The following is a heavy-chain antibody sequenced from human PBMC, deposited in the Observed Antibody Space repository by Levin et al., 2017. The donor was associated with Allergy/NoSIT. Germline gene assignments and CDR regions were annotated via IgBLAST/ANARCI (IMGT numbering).Heavy chain of an antibody. CDR2: IYYSGST. Sequence: SETLSLTCTVSGGSISSGGYYWSWIRQHPGKGLEWIGYIYYSGSTYYNPSLKSRVTISVDTSKNQFSLKLSSVTAADTAVYYCARGPHIVVVTAEWYFDLWGRGTLVTVSS. J-gene: IGHJ2*01. V-gene: IGHV4-31*03. CDR1: GGSISSGGYY. D-gene: IGHD2-21*02. CDR3: ARGPHIVVVTAEWYFDL.